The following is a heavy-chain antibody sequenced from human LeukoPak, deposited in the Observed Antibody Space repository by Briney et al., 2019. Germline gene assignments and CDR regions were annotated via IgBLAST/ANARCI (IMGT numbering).Heavy chain of an antibody. CDR2: IRGSGGNT. J-gene: IGHJ4*02. V-gene: IGHV3-23*01. CDR3: ARGAGSSPLGY. Sequence: GGSLRLSCAASGFIFSSYVISWVRQTPGKGLEWVSAIRGSGGNTYYADSVKGRFTISRDNSKNTLYLQMNSLRAEDTAVYYCARGAGSSPLGYWGQGTLVTVSS. CDR1: GFIFSSYV. D-gene: IGHD6-13*01.